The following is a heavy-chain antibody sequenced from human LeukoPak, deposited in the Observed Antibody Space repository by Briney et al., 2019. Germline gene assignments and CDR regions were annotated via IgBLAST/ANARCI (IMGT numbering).Heavy chain of an antibody. V-gene: IGHV3-30*02. CDR1: GFTFSSYA. Sequence: GGSLRLSCAASGFTFSSYAMHWVRQAPGKGLEWVAFIRYDGTNKYYADSVKGRFTISRDNSKNTLFLQMYSLRAEDTATYYCAKISGYYPSDYWGQGTLVTVSS. D-gene: IGHD3-22*01. J-gene: IGHJ4*02. CDR3: AKISGYYPSDY. CDR2: IRYDGTNK.